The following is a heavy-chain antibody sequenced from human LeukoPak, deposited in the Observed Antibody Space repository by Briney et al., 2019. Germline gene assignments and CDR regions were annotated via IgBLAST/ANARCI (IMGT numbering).Heavy chain of an antibody. J-gene: IGHJ4*02. Sequence: SETLSLTCAVSGYSISSGYYWGWIRQPPGKGLEWIESIYHSGSPHSSPSLKSRVTISVDTSKNQFSLNLSSVTAADTAVYYCARDRGRRYDSSVGGALDYWGQGTLVTVSS. D-gene: IGHD3-22*01. CDR1: GYSISSGYY. CDR2: IYHSGSP. V-gene: IGHV4-38-2*02. CDR3: ARDRGRRYDSSVGGALDY.